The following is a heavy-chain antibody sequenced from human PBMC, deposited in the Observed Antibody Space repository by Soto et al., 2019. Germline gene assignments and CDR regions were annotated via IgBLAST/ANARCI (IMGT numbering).Heavy chain of an antibody. J-gene: IGHJ4*02. Sequence: QVQLVQSGAEVKKPGASVKVSCKPSGYTFTNYGVTWVRQAPGQGLEWMGWINTYNGNTNYAQKFQGRVTMTTDTSTSTAHMELRSLRSDDTAAYYCAKVQEKWSKFFDYWGQGTLVSVSS. V-gene: IGHV1-18*01. D-gene: IGHD2-15*01. CDR3: AKVQEKWSKFFDY. CDR1: GYTFTNYG. CDR2: INTYNGNT.